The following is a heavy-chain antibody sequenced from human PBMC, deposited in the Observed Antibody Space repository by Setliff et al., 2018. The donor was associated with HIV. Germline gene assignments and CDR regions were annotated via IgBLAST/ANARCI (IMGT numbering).Heavy chain of an antibody. V-gene: IGHV4-31*03. CDR2: IYNTGST. J-gene: IGHJ5*01. D-gene: IGHD1-7*01. CDR3: AKRAVQDGTVTSSNWFES. Sequence: SETLSLTCTVTGGSISSGGFYWTWIRQHPGKGLEWIGYIYNTGSTYHSPSLESRVTISVDTSQNQFSLKLSSVTAADTAVYYCAKRAVQDGTVTSSNWFESWGQGTLVTVSS. CDR1: GGSISSGGFY.